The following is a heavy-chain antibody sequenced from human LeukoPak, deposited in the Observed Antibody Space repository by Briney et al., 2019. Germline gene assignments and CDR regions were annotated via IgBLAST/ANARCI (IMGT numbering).Heavy chain of an antibody. CDR2: IYSGGST. D-gene: IGHD3-22*01. CDR3: ATNPITMSPGAFYI. J-gene: IGHJ3*02. CDR1: GFTVSSNY. V-gene: IGHV3-53*01. Sequence: GGSLRLSCAASGFTVSSNYMSWVRQAPGKGLEWVSVIYSGGSTYYADSVKGRFTICRDNSKNTLYLQMNSLRAEDTAVYYCATNPITMSPGAFYIWGQGTMVTVSS.